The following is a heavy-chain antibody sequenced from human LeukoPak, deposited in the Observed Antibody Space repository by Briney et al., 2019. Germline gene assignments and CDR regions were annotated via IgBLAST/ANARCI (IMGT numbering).Heavy chain of an antibody. CDR2: IFYSGST. CDR1: GGSISSSSYY. D-gene: IGHD5-12*01. Sequence: SETLSLTCTVSGGSISSSSYYWGWIRQPPGKGLEWIGNIFYSGSTYYSPSLKSRVTISLDTSKNQFSLKLSSVTAADTAVYYCARRGYSGYDYWGQGTLVTVSS. V-gene: IGHV4-39*07. CDR3: ARRGYSGYDY. J-gene: IGHJ4*02.